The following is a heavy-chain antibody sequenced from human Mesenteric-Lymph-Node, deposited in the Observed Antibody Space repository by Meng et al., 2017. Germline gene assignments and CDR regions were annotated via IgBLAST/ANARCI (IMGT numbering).Heavy chain of an antibody. CDR1: GGSISSYY. CDR2: THYSGIT. CDR3: ARDPGTDYYGMDV. V-gene: IGHV4-59*01. J-gene: IGHJ6*02. Sequence: SETLSLTCTISGGSISSYYWSWIRQPPGKGLEWIGYTHYSGITNYNPSLKNRVTISLDTSKTQFSLRLSSMTAADTAVYYCARDPGTDYYGMDVWGQGTTVTVSS.